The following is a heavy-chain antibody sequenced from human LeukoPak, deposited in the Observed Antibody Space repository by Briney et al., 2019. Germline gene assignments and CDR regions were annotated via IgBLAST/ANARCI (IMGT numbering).Heavy chain of an antibody. CDR1: GFTFRSYA. Sequence: PGGSLRLSCAASGFTFRSYAMSWVRQAPGKGLEWVSAISGSGGSTYYADSVKGRFTISRDNSKNTLFLQMNSLRAEDTAVYYCAKDDRYSSGWYIFDYWGQGTLVTVSS. D-gene: IGHD6-19*01. CDR3: AKDDRYSSGWYIFDY. V-gene: IGHV3-23*01. CDR2: ISGSGGST. J-gene: IGHJ4*02.